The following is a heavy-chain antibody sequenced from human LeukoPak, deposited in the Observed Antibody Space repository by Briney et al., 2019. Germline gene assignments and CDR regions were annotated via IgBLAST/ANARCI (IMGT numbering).Heavy chain of an antibody. CDR3: ATRGGYGDYVDY. Sequence: SSETLSLTCTVSGGSISSYYWSWIRQPPGKGLEWIGYIYYSGSTNYNPSLKSRVTISVDTSKNQFSLKLSSVTAADTAVYYCATRGGYGDYVDYWGQGTLVTVSS. V-gene: IGHV4-59*12. CDR2: IYYSGST. J-gene: IGHJ4*02. CDR1: GGSISSYY. D-gene: IGHD4-17*01.